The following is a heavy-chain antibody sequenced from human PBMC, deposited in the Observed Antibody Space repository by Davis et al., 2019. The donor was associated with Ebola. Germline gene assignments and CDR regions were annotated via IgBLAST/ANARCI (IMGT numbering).Heavy chain of an antibody. Sequence: GESLKISCAASGFTFSSYSMNWVRQAPGKGLEWVSSISSSSSYIYYADSVKGRFTISRDNAKNSLYLQMNSLRAEDTAVYYCASPQMATSQGYYYGMDVWGQGTTVTVSS. V-gene: IGHV3-21*01. CDR2: ISSSSSYI. CDR1: GFTFSSYS. D-gene: IGHD5-24*01. J-gene: IGHJ6*02. CDR3: ASPQMATSQGYYYGMDV.